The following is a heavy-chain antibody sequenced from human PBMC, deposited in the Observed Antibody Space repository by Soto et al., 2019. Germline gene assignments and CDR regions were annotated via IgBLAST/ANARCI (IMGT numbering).Heavy chain of an antibody. CDR1: GGSISSYY. CDR3: ATGGDLKTNYFDY. V-gene: IGHV4-59*01. D-gene: IGHD2-21*02. CDR2: IYNSGST. J-gene: IGHJ4*02. Sequence: SLTCTVSGGSISSYYWSWIRQPPGKGLEWIGYIYNSGSTNYNPSLKSRVTISVDTSKNQFSLKLSSVTAADTAVYYCATGGDLKTNYFDYWGQGTLVTVSS.